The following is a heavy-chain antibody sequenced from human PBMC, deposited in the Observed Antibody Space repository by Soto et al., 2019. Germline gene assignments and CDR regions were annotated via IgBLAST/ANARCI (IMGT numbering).Heavy chain of an antibody. CDR1: GFTFSSYA. J-gene: IGHJ4*02. CDR3: ARDDKDGNNDY. CDR2: ISYDGSNK. D-gene: IGHD1-1*01. Sequence: GGSLRLSCAASGFTFSSYAMHWVRQAPGKGLEWVAVISYDGSNKYYADSVKGRFTISRDNSKNTLYLQMNSLRAEDTAVYYCARDDKDGNNDYWGQGTLATVSS. V-gene: IGHV3-30-3*01.